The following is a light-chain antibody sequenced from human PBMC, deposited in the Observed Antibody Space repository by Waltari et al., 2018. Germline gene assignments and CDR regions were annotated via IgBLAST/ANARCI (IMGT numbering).Light chain of an antibody. Sequence: SALTHPLSLSGSPAQSIPLPCTVLRRDICAYDSVSWYQQQPGKAPKVIIYDVSNRPSGVSNRFSGSKSGSSASLTISGLQAEDEADYYCCSYTSSTAAIFGGGTKLTVL. J-gene: IGLJ2*01. CDR1: RRDICAYDS. V-gene: IGLV2-14*03. CDR2: DVS. CDR3: CSYTSSTAAI.